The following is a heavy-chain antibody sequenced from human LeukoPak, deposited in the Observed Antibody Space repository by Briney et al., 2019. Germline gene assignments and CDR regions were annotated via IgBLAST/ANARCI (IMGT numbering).Heavy chain of an antibody. J-gene: IGHJ3*02. V-gene: IGHV3-49*03. D-gene: IGHD3-3*01. Sequence: GGSLRLSCTASGFTFGDYAMSWFRQAPGKGLEWVGFITSKAYGGTTEHAASVKGRFTISRDNSKNTLYLQMNSLRAEDTAVYYCANGRSEIRFLEWKPGGAFDIWGQGTMVTVSS. CDR2: ITSKAYGGTT. CDR3: ANGRSEIRFLEWKPGGAFDI. CDR1: GFTFGDYA.